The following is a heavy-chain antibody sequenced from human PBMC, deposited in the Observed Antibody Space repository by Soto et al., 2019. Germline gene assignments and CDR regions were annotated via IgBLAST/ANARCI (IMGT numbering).Heavy chain of an antibody. V-gene: IGHV4-59*01. CDR3: ARARYSSSWYNY. J-gene: IGHJ4*02. CDR1: GGSISSYY. D-gene: IGHD6-13*01. CDR2: IYYSGST. Sequence: QVQLQESGPGLVKPSETLSLTCTVSGGSISSYYWSWIRQPPGKGLEWIGYIYYSGSTNYNPSLKRRVTISVDTSKNQFSMKLSSVTAADTAVDYCARARYSSSWYNYWGQGTLVTVSS.